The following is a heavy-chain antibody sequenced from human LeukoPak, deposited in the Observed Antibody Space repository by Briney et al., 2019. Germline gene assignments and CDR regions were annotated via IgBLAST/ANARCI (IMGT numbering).Heavy chain of an antibody. CDR1: GFTFSSYS. J-gene: IGHJ3*02. Sequence: GGSLRLSCAASGFTFSSYSMNWVRQAPGKGLEWVSYISSSSTIYYADSVKGRFTISRDNAKNSLYLQMNSLRAEDTAVYYCARSTMTDAFDIWGQGTMVTVSS. D-gene: IGHD3-22*01. CDR2: ISSSSTI. CDR3: ARSTMTDAFDI. V-gene: IGHV3-48*01.